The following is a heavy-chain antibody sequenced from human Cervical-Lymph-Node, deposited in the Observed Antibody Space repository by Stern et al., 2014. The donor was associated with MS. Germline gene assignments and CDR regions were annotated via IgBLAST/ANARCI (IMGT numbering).Heavy chain of an antibody. J-gene: IGHJ6*03. CDR3: AKDTRAYYYYQMDV. D-gene: IGHD2-21*01. V-gene: IGHV3-9*01. Sequence: DVQLVESGGGLVQPGRSLRLSCAASRFTFEDYSMHWVRQAPGKGLEWVSGISWNSATIGYADSVKGRFTISRDNAKNSLYLQMNNLRAEDTALYYCAKDTRAYYYYQMDVWGQGTTVTVSS. CDR2: ISWNSATI. CDR1: RFTFEDYS.